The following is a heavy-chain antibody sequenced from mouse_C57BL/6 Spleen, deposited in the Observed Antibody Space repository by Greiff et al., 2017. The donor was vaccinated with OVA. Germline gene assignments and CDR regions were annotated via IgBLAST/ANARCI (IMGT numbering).Heavy chain of an antibody. CDR2: INPSNGGT. CDR3: ARDRSGYGYFDD. D-gene: IGHD3-2*02. V-gene: IGHV1-53*01. Sequence: QVQLQQPGTDLVKPGASVKLSCKASGYTFTSYWMHWVKQRPGQGLEWIGNINPSNGGTNYNEKFKSKATLTVDKSSSTAYMQLSSLTSEDSAVYYCARDRSGYGYFDDWGKGTTLTVSS. J-gene: IGHJ2*01. CDR1: GYTFTSYW.